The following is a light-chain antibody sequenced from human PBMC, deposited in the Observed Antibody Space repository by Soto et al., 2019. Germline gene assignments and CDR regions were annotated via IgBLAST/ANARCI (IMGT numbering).Light chain of an antibody. J-gene: IGLJ2*01. CDR2: SND. V-gene: IGLV1-44*01. CDR1: SSNIGSNT. CDR3: AAWYGSLNGWV. Sequence: QSVLTQAPSASGTAGQRVTISCSGSSSNIGSNTVSWYQQVPGTAPKLLIYSNDQRPSGVPDRFSGSKSGTSASLAIGGLQSEDEADYYCAAWYGSLNGWVFGGGTKLTVL.